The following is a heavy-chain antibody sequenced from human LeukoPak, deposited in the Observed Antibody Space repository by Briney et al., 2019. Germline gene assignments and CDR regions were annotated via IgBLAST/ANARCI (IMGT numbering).Heavy chain of an antibody. D-gene: IGHD6-6*01. CDR3: ARDGPIAGRSVSLHNDYYYMDV. CDR1: GGSISSYY. J-gene: IGHJ6*03. Sequence: SETLSLTCTVSGGSISSYYWSSIRQPPGKGLEWIGDIYYSGSTNYNPSLQSRVTILVDTSKNQFSLKLSSVTAADTAVYYCARDGPIAGRSVSLHNDYYYMDVWGNGTTVTVSS. CDR2: IYYSGST. V-gene: IGHV4-59*01.